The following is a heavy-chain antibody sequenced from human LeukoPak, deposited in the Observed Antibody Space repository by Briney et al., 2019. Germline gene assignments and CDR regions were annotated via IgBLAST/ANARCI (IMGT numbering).Heavy chain of an antibody. D-gene: IGHD3-10*01. CDR1: GGSVNSETYC. Sequence: PSETLSLTCTVSGGSVNSETYCWTWIRQPPGKGLEWIGFVCYTGSTNYYPSLTSRVTISVDTSKNHFSLKLTSVTAADTAVYYCARHRGGYYFDYWGQGTLVTVSS. CDR2: VCYTGST. J-gene: IGHJ4*02. V-gene: IGHV4-61*03. CDR3: ARHRGGYYFDY.